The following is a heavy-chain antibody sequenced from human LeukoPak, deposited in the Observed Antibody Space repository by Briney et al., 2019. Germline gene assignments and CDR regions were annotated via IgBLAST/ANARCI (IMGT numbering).Heavy chain of an antibody. V-gene: IGHV4-34*01. D-gene: IGHD2-21*01. CDR3: ARASCGGGSCYDSRGWFDP. CDR1: GGSFSGYY. Sequence: PSETLSLTCAVYGGSFSGYYWSWIRQPPGKGLEWIGEINHSGSTYNSPSLKSRVTISVDTSKNQFSLKLNSVTAADTAVYYCARASCGGGSCYDSRGWFDPWGQGTLVTVSS. CDR2: INHSGST. J-gene: IGHJ5*02.